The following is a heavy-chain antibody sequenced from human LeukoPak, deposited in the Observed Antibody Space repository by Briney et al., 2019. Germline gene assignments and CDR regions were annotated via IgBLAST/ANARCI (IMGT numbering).Heavy chain of an antibody. Sequence: SETLSLTCTVSGGSISSTSYYWGWIRQPPGKGLEWVGSIYYSGSTYYNPSLKSRATISVDTSKNQFSLKLSSVTAADTAVYYCARYIVATTGLDYWGQGTLVTVSS. V-gene: IGHV4-39*07. CDR1: GGSISSTSYY. D-gene: IGHD5-12*01. CDR2: IYYSGST. J-gene: IGHJ4*02. CDR3: ARYIVATTGLDY.